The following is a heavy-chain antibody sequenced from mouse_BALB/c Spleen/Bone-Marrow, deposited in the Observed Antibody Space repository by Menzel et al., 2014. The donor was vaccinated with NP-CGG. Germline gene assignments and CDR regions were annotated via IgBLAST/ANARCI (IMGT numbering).Heavy chain of an antibody. CDR3: ARNDGYFD. V-gene: IGHV5-9-3*01. D-gene: IGHD2-3*01. CDR2: ISSGGSYT. Sequence: EVHLVESGGGLVKPGGSLKLSCAASGFTFSNYAMSWVRQTPEKRLEWVATISSGGSYTYCPDSVKGRITISRDNAKNTLYLQMSSLRSEDTAVHYCARNDGYFDWGQGTLVTVSA. CDR1: GFTFSNYA. J-gene: IGHJ3*01.